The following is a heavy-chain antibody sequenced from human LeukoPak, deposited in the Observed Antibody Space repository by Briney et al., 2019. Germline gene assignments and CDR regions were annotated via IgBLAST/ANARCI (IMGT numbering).Heavy chain of an antibody. CDR1: GGSISSYY. CDR2: IYYSGST. J-gene: IGHJ2*01. CDR3: ARGRNYYDSSGYCRYFDL. Sequence: SETLSLTCTVSGGSISSYYWSWIRQPPGKGLEWIGYIYYSGSTNYNPSLKSRVTISVDTSKTQFSLKLSSVTAADTAVYYYARGRNYYDSSGYCRYFDLWGRGTLVTVSS. V-gene: IGHV4-59*01. D-gene: IGHD3-22*01.